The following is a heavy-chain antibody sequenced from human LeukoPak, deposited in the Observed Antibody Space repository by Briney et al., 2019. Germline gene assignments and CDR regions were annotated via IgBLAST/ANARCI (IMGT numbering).Heavy chain of an antibody. CDR2: IRGRVYGATT. J-gene: IGHJ4*02. V-gene: IGHV3-49*04. Sequence: GGSLRLSCTTSGFIFGDYAMSWVRQAPGKGLEWVSLIRGRVYGATTEYAASVKGRFAMSRDDSKSIAYLEMNSLKSEDTAMYYCSRERAGVFQYWGQGILVTVSS. CDR3: SRERAGVFQY. CDR1: GFIFGDYA.